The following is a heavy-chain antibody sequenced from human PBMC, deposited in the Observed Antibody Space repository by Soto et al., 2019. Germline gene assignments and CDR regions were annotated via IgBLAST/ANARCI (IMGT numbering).Heavy chain of an antibody. CDR1: GYTFTSYA. D-gene: IGHD6-13*01. Sequence: GASVKVSCKASGYTFTSYAMHWVRQAPGQRLEWMGWINAGNGNTKYSQKIQGRVTITRDTSASTAYMELSSLRSEDTAVYYCARGIAPYYFDYWGQGTLVTVSS. CDR3: ARGIAPYYFDY. CDR2: INAGNGNT. J-gene: IGHJ4*02. V-gene: IGHV1-3*01.